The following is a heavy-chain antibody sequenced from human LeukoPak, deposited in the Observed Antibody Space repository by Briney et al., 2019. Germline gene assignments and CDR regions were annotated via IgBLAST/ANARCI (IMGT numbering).Heavy chain of an antibody. CDR2: MSYDGSNK. D-gene: IGHD5-24*01. CDR3: ARDYPSLSRDGYTHYYYYMDV. J-gene: IGHJ6*03. Sequence: GGSLRLSCAASGFTFSRCGMHWVRQAPGMGLEWVAVMSYDGSNKYYADSVKGRFTISRDNSKNTLYLQMNSLRAEDTAVYYCARDYPSLSRDGYTHYYYYMDVWGKGTTVTVSS. CDR1: GFTFSRCG. V-gene: IGHV3-30*03.